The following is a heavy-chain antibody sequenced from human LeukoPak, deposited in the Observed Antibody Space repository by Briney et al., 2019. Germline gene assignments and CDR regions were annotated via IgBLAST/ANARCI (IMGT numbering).Heavy chain of an antibody. CDR3: AKGPRGTGGLFDY. Sequence: GGSLRLSCVASRFTFNTYAVNWVRRAPGKGLEWVSAISGSGGSTYYADSVKGRFTISRDNSKNTLYLQMNSLRAEDTAVYYCAKGPRGTGGLFDYWGQGTLVTVSS. V-gene: IGHV3-23*01. D-gene: IGHD1-1*01. CDR2: ISGSGGST. CDR1: RFTFNTYA. J-gene: IGHJ4*02.